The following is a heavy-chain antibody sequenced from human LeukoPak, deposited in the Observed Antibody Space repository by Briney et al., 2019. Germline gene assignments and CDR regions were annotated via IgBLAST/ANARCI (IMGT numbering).Heavy chain of an antibody. V-gene: IGHV1-2*02. J-gene: IGHJ5*02. D-gene: IGHD6-13*01. CDR3: ARGARGSSSRNWFDP. CDR2: INPNSGGT. CDR1: GYTFTDYY. Sequence: GASVKVSCKASGYTFTDYYMHWVRQAPGQGLEWMGWINPNSGGTNYAQNFQGRVTMTRDTSINTAYMELSRLKSDDTAIYYCARGARGSSSRNWFDPWGQGTLVTVSS.